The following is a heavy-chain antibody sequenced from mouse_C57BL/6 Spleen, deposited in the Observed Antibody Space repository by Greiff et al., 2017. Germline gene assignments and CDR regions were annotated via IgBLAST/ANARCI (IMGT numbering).Heavy chain of an antibody. Sequence: QVQLQQPGTELVKPGASVKLSCKASGYTFTSYWMHWVKQRPGQGLEWIGNINPSNGGTNYNEKFKSKATLTVDKSSSTAYMQLSSLTSEDSAVYYCARSFYDGYPFYWYFDVWGTGTTVTVAS. V-gene: IGHV1-53*01. CDR1: GYTFTSYW. CDR3: ARSFYDGYPFYWYFDV. CDR2: INPSNGGT. J-gene: IGHJ1*03. D-gene: IGHD2-3*01.